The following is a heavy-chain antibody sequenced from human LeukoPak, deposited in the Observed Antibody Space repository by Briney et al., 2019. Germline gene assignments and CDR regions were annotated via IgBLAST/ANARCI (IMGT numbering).Heavy chain of an antibody. CDR1: GFNFSNCA. D-gene: IGHD3-10*01. CDR2: ISGGGGST. J-gene: IGHJ4*02. CDR3: SKTAYDSGTYGAFDY. V-gene: IGHV3-23*01. Sequence: GGSLRLSCTASGFNFSNCAMSWVRQAPGKGLEWVSTISGGGGSTYYADSVKGRFTISRDNSESTLYLLLNSLRAEDTAVYYCSKTAYDSGTYGAFDYWGQGTLVTVSS.